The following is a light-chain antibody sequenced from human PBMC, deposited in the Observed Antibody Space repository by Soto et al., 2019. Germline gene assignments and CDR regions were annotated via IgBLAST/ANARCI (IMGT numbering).Light chain of an antibody. J-gene: IGLJ2*01. V-gene: IGLV2-14*03. CDR2: DVN. CDR3: SSYTTLNTLI. Sequence: QSVLTQPASVSVSPGQSITLSCTGSSSDVGSSNYVSWYQQLPGKAPKLIIFDVNNRPSGVSDRFSGSKSDNTASLTISGLQAEDEADYYCSSYTTLNTLIFGGGTKVTVL. CDR1: SSDVGSSNY.